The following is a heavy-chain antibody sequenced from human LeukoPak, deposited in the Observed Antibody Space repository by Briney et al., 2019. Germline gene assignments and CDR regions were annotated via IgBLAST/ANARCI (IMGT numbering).Heavy chain of an antibody. J-gene: IGHJ4*02. CDR1: GGSISSYY. D-gene: IGHD2-15*01. CDR2: IHTSGST. CDR3: ARVICSGGSCRFDY. Sequence: PSETLSLTCTVSGGSISSYYWNWIRQPAGKGLEWIGRIHTSGSTNYNPSLKSRVTMSVDTSKNQFSLKLSSVTAADTAVYYCARVICSGGSCRFDYWGQGTLVTVSS. V-gene: IGHV4-4*07.